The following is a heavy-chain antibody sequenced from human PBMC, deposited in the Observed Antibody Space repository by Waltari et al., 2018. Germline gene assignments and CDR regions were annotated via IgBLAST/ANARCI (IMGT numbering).Heavy chain of an antibody. J-gene: IGHJ4*02. CDR3: ARTMRGGGNY. D-gene: IGHD2-15*01. V-gene: IGHV3-7*01. CDR2: INQDGSEK. CDR1: GFTFSTYW. Sequence: EVQLVESGGGLVQPGGSLRLSCADSGFTFSTYWINWVRQAPGKGLELVANINQDGSEKYVVDSLKGRFTISRDNAKNSLYLQMNSLRVEDTAVYYCARTMRGGGNYWGQGTLVTVSS.